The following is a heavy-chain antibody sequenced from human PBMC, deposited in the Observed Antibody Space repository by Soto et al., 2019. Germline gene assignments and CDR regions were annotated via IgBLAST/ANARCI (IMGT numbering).Heavy chain of an antibody. CDR1: VYSISNIIY. CDR3: AAGTLPGTRFYGMDV. D-gene: IGHD1-7*01. CDR2: LSQSGGT. V-gene: IGHV4-38-2*02. Sequence: SETLPLTSNVSVYSISNIIYWAWIRRPPGKGLEWIGSLSQSGGTYRNPSLRSRVTISVDRSKNHFSLQLRSVTAADTAVYYCAAGTLPGTRFYGMDVWGPGTTVTVSS. J-gene: IGHJ6*02.